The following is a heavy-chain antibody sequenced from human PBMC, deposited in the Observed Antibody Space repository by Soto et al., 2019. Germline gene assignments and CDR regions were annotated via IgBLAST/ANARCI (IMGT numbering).Heavy chain of an antibody. D-gene: IGHD3-3*01. CDR2: MNPNSGNT. CDR3: ARPNSYYDFWSGSWVYYGMDV. V-gene: IGHV1-8*01. Sequence: ASVKVYCKASGDTFTSYDINWVRQATGQGLEWMGWMNPNSGNTGYAQKFQGRVTMTRNTSISTAYMELSSLRSEDTAVYYCARPNSYYDFWSGSWVYYGMDVCDPATTLTVPS. CDR1: GDTFTSYD. J-gene: IGHJ6*02.